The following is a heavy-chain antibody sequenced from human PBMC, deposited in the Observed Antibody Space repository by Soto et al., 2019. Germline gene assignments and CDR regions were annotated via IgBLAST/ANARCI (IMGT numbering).Heavy chain of an antibody. D-gene: IGHD3-22*01. CDR1: SDSITSTQYY. Sequence: PSDILSLTCTVCSDSITSTQYYWAWIRQPPGKGLEWIANIYYSGITYCNPSLKSRVAISVDTSKNQFSLKLSSVSAADTAIYYCARSNSGYYKWFDPWGQGTLVT. J-gene: IGHJ5*02. CDR2: IYYSGIT. V-gene: IGHV4-39*01. CDR3: ARSNSGYYKWFDP.